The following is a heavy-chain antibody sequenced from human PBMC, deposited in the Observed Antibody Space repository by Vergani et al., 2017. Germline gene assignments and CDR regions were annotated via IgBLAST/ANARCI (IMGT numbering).Heavy chain of an antibody. D-gene: IGHD3-22*01. V-gene: IGHV4-61*02. Sequence: QVQLQESGPGLVKPSQTLSLTCTVSGGSINSHNYYWSWIRQPAGKGLEWIGRIHTSGSTNSNPSLKSRVTMSEDTSKNQFSLNLTSVTAADTAVYFCASGSCLGCSCYKPLFDYWGQGILVTVSS. CDR3: ASGSCLGCSCYKPLFDY. CDR1: GGSINSHNYY. CDR2: IHTSGST. J-gene: IGHJ4*02.